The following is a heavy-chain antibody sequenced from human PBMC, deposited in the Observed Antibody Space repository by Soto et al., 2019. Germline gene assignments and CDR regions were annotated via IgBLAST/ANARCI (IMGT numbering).Heavy chain of an antibody. CDR2: ISAYNGNA. CDR3: ASRSGQLPYYFDY. J-gene: IGHJ4*02. D-gene: IGHD6-6*01. CDR1: GYTFSTYG. Sequence: QVQLVQSGVEVKKPGASVKVSCKASGYTFSTYGISWMRQAPGRGLEWMGWISAYNGNANYAQNFQGRVTMTTDTSTSTAYMELRSLRSDDTAVYYCASRSGQLPYYFDYWGQGTLVTVSS. V-gene: IGHV1-18*01.